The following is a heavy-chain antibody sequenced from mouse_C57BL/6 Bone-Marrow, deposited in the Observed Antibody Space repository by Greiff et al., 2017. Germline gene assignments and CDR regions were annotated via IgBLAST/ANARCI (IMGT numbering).Heavy chain of an antibody. V-gene: IGHV3-8*01. CDR3: ARSRDYGYWYFDV. CDR1: GYSITSDY. D-gene: IGHD2-4*01. J-gene: IGHJ1*03. Sequence: EVKLVESGPGLAKPSQTLSLTCSVTGYSITSDYWNWIRKFPGTKLEYMGYISYSGSTYYNPSLKSRISITRDTSKNQYYLQLNSVTTEDTATYYCARSRDYGYWYFDVWGTGTTVTVSS. CDR2: ISYSGST.